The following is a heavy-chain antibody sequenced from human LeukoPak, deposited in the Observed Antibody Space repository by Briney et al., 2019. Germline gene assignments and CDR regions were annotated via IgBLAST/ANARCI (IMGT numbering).Heavy chain of an antibody. Sequence: PGGSLRLSCAASGFTFSDYSMTSIRQSPEKGLEWVAQISSGGSPMYYGNSGEGRFTVSRDNARNSLYLEVHSLRAEDTAVYYCVRDVHYYDTTDPKYHLDYWGQGTLVTVSS. CDR3: VRDVHYYDTTDPKYHLDY. J-gene: IGHJ4*02. D-gene: IGHD3-22*01. V-gene: IGHV3-11*04. CDR2: ISSGGSPM. CDR1: GFTFSDYS.